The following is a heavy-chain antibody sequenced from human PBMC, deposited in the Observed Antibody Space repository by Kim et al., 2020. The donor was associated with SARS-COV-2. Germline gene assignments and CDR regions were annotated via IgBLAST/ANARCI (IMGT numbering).Heavy chain of an antibody. CDR3: ARDPGRGWNLDC. Sequence: ASVKVSCKASGYTFTDHYIHWVRQAPGQGLEWMGWINPSTGYTKSAQKFQGRVTVTREASITTVYMELTRLTSDDTAMYYCARDPGRGWNLDCWGQGTLVTVSS. CDR2: INPSTGYT. J-gene: IGHJ4*02. CDR1: GYTFTDHY. D-gene: IGHD6-19*01. V-gene: IGHV1-2*02.